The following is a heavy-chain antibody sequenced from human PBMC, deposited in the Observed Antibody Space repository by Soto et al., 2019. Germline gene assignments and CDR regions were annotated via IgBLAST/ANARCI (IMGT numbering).Heavy chain of an antibody. J-gene: IGHJ5*02. CDR1: GGSISSGGYY. CDR3: ARVPYQLPHYWFDP. V-gene: IGHV4-31*03. D-gene: IGHD2-2*01. Sequence: QVQLQESGPGLVKPSQTLSLTCTVSGGSISSGGYYWSWIRQHPGKGLEWIGYIYYSGSTYYNPSLTSRVTISVDTSKNQFSLKLSSVTAADTAVYYCARVPYQLPHYWFDPWGQGTLVTVSS. CDR2: IYYSGST.